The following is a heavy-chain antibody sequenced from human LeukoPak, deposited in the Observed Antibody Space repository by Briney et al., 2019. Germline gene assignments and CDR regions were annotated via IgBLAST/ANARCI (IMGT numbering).Heavy chain of an antibody. J-gene: IGHJ4*02. V-gene: IGHV4-61*02. CDR2: IYTSGGT. CDR1: GGSISSGSYY. CDR3: AREKQWLEIFDY. D-gene: IGHD6-19*01. Sequence: SQTLSLTCTVSGGSISSGSYYWSWIRQPAGKGLEWIGRIYTSGGTNYNPSLKSRVTISVDTSKNQFSLKLSSVTAADTAVYYCAREKQWLEIFDYWGQGTLVTVSS.